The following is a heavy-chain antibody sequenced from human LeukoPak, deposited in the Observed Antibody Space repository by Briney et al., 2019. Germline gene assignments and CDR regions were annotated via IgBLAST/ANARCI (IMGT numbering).Heavy chain of an antibody. V-gene: IGHV3-74*01. D-gene: IGHD2-2*01. CDR3: ARDRGYCSSTSCRWFDP. J-gene: IGHJ5*02. CDR2: INGDGSST. CDR1: GFTFSPYW. Sequence: GGSLRLSCAASGFTFSPYWMHWVRQPPGKGLVWVSRINGDGSSTNYADSVKGRFTISRDNAKNTLYLQMNSLRAEDTAVYYCARDRGYCSSTSCRWFDPWGQGTLVTVSS.